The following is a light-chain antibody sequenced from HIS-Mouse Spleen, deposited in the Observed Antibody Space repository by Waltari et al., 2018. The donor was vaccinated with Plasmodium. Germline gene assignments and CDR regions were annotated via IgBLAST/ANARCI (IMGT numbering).Light chain of an antibody. Sequence: SYELTQPPSVSVYPGQTARITCSGDALPTKYAYCYQQKSGQAPVLVIYEDSKRPSGIPERFSGSSSGTMATLTISGAQVEDEADYYCYSTDSSGNHRVFGGGTKLTVL. CDR1: ALPTKY. V-gene: IGLV3-10*01. J-gene: IGLJ3*02. CDR2: EDS. CDR3: YSTDSSGNHRV.